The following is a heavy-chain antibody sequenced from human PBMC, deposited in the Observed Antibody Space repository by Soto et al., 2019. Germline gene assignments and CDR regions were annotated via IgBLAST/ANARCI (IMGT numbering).Heavy chain of an antibody. J-gene: IGHJ4*02. V-gene: IGHV3-11*06. CDR1: GFTFSDYY. CDR3: ARESSRGYSGYVNFDY. D-gene: IGHD5-12*01. CDR2: ISSSSSYT. Sequence: PVGSLRLSCAASGFTFSDYYMSWIRQAPGKGLEWVSYISSSSSYTNYADSVKGRFTISRDNAKNSLYLQMNSLRAEDTAVYYCARESSRGYSGYVNFDYWGQGTLVTVSS.